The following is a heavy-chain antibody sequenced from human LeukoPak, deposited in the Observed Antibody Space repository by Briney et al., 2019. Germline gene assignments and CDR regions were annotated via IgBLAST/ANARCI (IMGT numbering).Heavy chain of an antibody. CDR1: VGSIIIYD. CDR3: AREGTLSYWYFDL. J-gene: IGHJ2*01. V-gene: IGHV4-59*01. CDR2: ISYSGST. Sequence: SETLSLTCTVSVGSIIIYDWSWIRQPPGKGLEWIGYISYSGSTKNNPSLKSRVTISADTSKNQFSLKLSSVTAADTAVYYCAREGTLSYWYFDLWGRGTLVTVSS.